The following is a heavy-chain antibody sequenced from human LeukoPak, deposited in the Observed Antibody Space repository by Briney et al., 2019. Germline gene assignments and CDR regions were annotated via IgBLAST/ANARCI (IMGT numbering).Heavy chain of an antibody. CDR1: GFTFSSYA. Sequence: PGGSLRLSCAASGFTFSSYAMSWVRQAPGKGLEWVSAISGSGGSTYYADSVKGRFTISRDNSKNTLYLQMNSLRAEDTAVYYCAKKMGSGWYNNDYYFDYWGQGTLVTVSS. V-gene: IGHV3-23*01. J-gene: IGHJ4*02. CDR3: AKKMGSGWYNNDYYFDY. CDR2: ISGSGGST. D-gene: IGHD6-19*01.